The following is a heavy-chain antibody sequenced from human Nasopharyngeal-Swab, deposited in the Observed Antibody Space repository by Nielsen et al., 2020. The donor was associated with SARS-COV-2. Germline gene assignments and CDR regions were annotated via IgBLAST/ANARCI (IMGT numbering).Heavy chain of an antibody. D-gene: IGHD5-18*01. Sequence: WVRQAPGQGLEWMGWISAYNGNTNYAQKLQGRVTMTTDTSTSTAYMELSRLRSDDTAVYYCARDGSGYSYASFYYYYYGMDVWGQGTTVTVSS. J-gene: IGHJ6*02. CDR2: ISAYNGNT. V-gene: IGHV1-18*01. CDR3: ARDGSGYSYASFYYYYYGMDV.